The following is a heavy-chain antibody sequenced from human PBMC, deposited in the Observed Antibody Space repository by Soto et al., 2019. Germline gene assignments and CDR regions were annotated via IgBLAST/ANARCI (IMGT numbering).Heavy chain of an antibody. V-gene: IGHV1-69*04. CDR2: IIPILGIA. D-gene: IGHD2-21*02. CDR3: ARDGGDPLDY. Sequence: GASVKVSCKASGGTFSSYTISWVRQAPGQGLEWMGRIIPILGIANYAQKFQGSVTITADKSTSTAYMELSSLRSEDTAVYYCARDGGDPLDYWGQGTLVTVSS. CDR1: GGTFSSYT. J-gene: IGHJ4*02.